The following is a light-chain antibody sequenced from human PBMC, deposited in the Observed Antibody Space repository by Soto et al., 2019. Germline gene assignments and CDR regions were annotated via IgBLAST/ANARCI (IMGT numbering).Light chain of an antibody. CDR1: QSVSNNY. J-gene: IGKJ1*01. CDR2: GAS. V-gene: IGKV3-20*01. Sequence: EIVLTPTPCTLSLAPRERATLSLRASQSVSNNYLAWYQQKPGQAPRLLIYGASNRATGIPDRFSGSGSGTDFTLTISRLEPEDFAVYYCQQYGSSGTFGQGTKVDIK. CDR3: QQYGSSGT.